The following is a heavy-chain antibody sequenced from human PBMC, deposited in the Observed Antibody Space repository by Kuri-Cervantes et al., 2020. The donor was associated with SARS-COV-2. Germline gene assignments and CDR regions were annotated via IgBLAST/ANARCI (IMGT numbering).Heavy chain of an antibody. CDR3: ARDLTGGDDAFDI. J-gene: IGHJ3*02. CDR2: IYYSGST. V-gene: IGHV4-59*12. Sequence: GSLRLSCTVSGGSISSYYWSWIRQPPGKGLEWIGYIYYSGSTNYNPSLKSRVTISVDTSKNQFSLKLSSVTAADTAVYYCARDLTGGDDAFDIWGQGTMVT. CDR1: GGSISSYY. D-gene: IGHD7-27*01.